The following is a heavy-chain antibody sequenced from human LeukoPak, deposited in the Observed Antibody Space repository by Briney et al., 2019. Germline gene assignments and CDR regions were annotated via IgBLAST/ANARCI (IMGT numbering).Heavy chain of an antibody. CDR2: ISGSGRTM. CDR1: GFTFSSYE. V-gene: IGHV3-48*03. J-gene: IGHJ4*02. CDR3: ARGGLYGYDVFDY. D-gene: IGHD5-12*01. Sequence: GGSLRLSCAASGFTFSSYEMNWVRQAPGKGLEWVSYISGSGRTMSYADSVKGRFTISRDNAKNSLYLQMNSLRVEDTAVYHCARGGLYGYDVFDYWGQGTLVAVSS.